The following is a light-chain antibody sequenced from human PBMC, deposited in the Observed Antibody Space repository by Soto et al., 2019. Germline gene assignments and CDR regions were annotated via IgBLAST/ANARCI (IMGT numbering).Light chain of an antibody. CDR3: QQYGTSVLIT. J-gene: IGKJ5*01. Sequence: VFTQSPGTLSLSPGERATLSCRASQSIGSSYLAWYQQKPGQAPRLLIYGASSRATGIPDRFSGSGSGTDFTLTISSLEPEDFAVYYCQQYGTSVLITSGQGTRLEIK. CDR1: QSIGSSY. V-gene: IGKV3-20*01. CDR2: GAS.